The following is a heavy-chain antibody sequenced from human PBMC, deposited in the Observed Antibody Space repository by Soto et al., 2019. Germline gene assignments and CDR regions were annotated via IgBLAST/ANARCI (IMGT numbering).Heavy chain of an antibody. CDR2: IYYSGST. Sequence: SETLSLTCTVSGGSISSGGYYWSWIRQHPGKGLEWIGYIYYSGSTNYNPSLKSRVTISVDTSKNQFSLKLSSVTAADTAVYYCAREGVKNRNFDYWGQGTLVTVSS. CDR3: AREGVKNRNFDY. V-gene: IGHV4-61*08. CDR1: GGSISSGGYY. D-gene: IGHD3-16*01. J-gene: IGHJ4*02.